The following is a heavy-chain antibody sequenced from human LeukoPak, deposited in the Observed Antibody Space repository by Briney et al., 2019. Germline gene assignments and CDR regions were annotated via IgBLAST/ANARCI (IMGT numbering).Heavy chain of an antibody. V-gene: IGHV3-66*01. CDR3: ASDYYDSRGPLGY. J-gene: IGHJ4*02. CDR2: IYSGGST. D-gene: IGHD3-22*01. Sequence: GGSLRLSCAASGFTVSSNYMSWVRQAPGKGLEWVSVIYSGGSTYYADSVKGRFTISRDNSKNTLYLQMNSLGAEDTAVYYCASDYYDSRGPLGYWGQGTLVTVSS. CDR1: GFTVSSNY.